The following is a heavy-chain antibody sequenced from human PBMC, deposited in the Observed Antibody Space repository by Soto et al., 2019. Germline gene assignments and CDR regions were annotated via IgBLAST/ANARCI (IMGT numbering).Heavy chain of an antibody. CDR1: GYIFTNYA. J-gene: IGHJ4*02. CDR2: INAGNGKT. CDR3: ARSVFGLMFRPRSHSTHY. D-gene: IGHD3-10*01. Sequence: ASVKVSCKASGYIFTNYAIHWVRQAPGQRLEWMGWINAGNGKTKYSQNFQGRVTITRDTSASTAYMELKSLRSDDTAVYYCARSVFGLMFRPRSHSTHYWGQGTLVTVSS. V-gene: IGHV1-3*01.